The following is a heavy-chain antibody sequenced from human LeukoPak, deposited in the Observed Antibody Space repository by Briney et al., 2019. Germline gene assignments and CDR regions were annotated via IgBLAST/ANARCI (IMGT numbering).Heavy chain of an antibody. J-gene: IGHJ4*02. CDR1: GFIFSSYR. Sequence: GGSLRLSCVGSGFIFSSYRMNWVRQAPGKGLEWISYISSSSTTIYYADSVKGLFTISRDDAKNSLYLQMNSLRAEDTAVYYCAREFGSWGQGTLVTVSS. V-gene: IGHV3-48*01. CDR2: ISSSSTTI. CDR3: AREFGS.